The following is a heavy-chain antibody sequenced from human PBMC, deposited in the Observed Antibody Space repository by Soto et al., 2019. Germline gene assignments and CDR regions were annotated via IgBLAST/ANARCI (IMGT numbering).Heavy chain of an antibody. D-gene: IGHD3-22*01. CDR3: ATHYYDSSGYWNYFDD. Sequence: SETLSLTCTVSGGSISSGGYYWSWIRQHPGKGLEWIGYIYYSGSTYYNPSLKSRVTISVDKSKNQFSLKLSSVTAADTAVYYCATHYYDSSGYWNYFDDRGQGTLVTVSS. CDR1: GGSISSGGYY. CDR2: IYYSGST. J-gene: IGHJ4*02. V-gene: IGHV4-31*09.